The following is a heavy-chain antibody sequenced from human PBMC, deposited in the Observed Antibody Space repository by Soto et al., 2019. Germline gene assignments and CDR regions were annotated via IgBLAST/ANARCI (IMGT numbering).Heavy chain of an antibody. Sequence: EVQLVESGGGLVQPGGSLRLSCAASGFTFSSYSMNWVRQAPGKGLVWVSYIRRDSSTIYYADSVKGRFTISRDNAKKSLYLQMNSLRAEDTAVYYCVRDPEALDYWGQGALVTVSS. CDR2: IRRDSSTI. CDR3: VRDPEALDY. CDR1: GFTFSSYS. J-gene: IGHJ4*02. V-gene: IGHV3-48*01.